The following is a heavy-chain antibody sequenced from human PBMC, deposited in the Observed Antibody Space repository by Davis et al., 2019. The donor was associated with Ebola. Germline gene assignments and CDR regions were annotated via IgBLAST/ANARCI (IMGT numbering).Heavy chain of an antibody. CDR2: IGTAGDT. CDR1: GFTFSSYD. V-gene: IGHV3-13*01. D-gene: IGHD3-10*01. Sequence: PGGSLRLSCAASGFTFSSYDMHWVRQATGKGLEWVSAIGTAGDTYYPGSVKGRFTISRENAKNSLYLQMNSLRAEDTAVYYCARRLGVRGVSGYYYYGMDVWGQGTTVTVSS. J-gene: IGHJ6*02. CDR3: ARRLGVRGVSGYYYYGMDV.